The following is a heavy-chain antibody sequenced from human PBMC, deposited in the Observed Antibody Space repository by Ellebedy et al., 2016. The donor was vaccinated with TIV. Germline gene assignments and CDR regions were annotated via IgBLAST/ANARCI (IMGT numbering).Heavy chain of an antibody. CDR1: GFTFSTYL. CDR2: TKQDGSEK. Sequence: GESLKLSCAASGFTFSTYLMGWVRQAAGEGLEWVANTKQDGSEKYYVDSVKGRFTISRDNAKNSVYLQWRSLGAEDTAVYYCARDVWGGGWAWGQGTPVTVSS. J-gene: IGHJ5*02. CDR3: ARDVWGGGWA. V-gene: IGHV3-7*01. D-gene: IGHD6-19*01.